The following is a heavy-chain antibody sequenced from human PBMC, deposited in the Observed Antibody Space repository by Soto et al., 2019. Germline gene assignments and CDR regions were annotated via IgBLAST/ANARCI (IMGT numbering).Heavy chain of an antibody. CDR2: IYSGGST. CDR1: VFTVSSNY. Sequence: GLSLRLSCAAAVFTVSSNYMSWVRQAPGKGLEWVSVIYSGGSTYYADSVKGRFTISRANSKNTLYLQMNSLRAEDTAVYYCARDEGGYFDYWGQGTMVTVSS. V-gene: IGHV3-53*01. CDR3: ARDEGGYFDY. J-gene: IGHJ4*02. D-gene: IGHD3-16*01.